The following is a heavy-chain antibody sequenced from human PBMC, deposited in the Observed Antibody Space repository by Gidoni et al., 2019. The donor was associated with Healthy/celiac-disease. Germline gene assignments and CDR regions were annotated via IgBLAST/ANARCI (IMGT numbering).Heavy chain of an antibody. J-gene: IGHJ3*02. V-gene: IGHV3-49*03. CDR3: TRDEYCSSTSCYSLNAFDI. Sequence: EVQLVGSGGGLVQPGRSLRLSCTASGFTFGDCSMRWFRQAPGKGLEWVGFIRSKADGGTTEYAASVKGRFTISRDDSKSIAYLQMNSLKTEDTAVYYCTRDEYCSSTSCYSLNAFDIWGQGTMVTVSS. CDR1: GFTFGDCS. D-gene: IGHD2-2*01. CDR2: IRSKADGGTT.